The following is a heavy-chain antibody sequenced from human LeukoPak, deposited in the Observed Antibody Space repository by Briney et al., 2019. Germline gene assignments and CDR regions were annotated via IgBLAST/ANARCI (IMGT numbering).Heavy chain of an antibody. Sequence: ASVKVSCKASGYSFDRYGISWVRQAPGQGLEWLGWIGAFNGNTNYAQNLQGRVTMTADTSTTTAYMELRSLSSDDTAVYYCARDFLSYDGSENHFEDTFDIWGQGTMVSVSS. D-gene: IGHD3-22*01. CDR1: GYSFDRYG. V-gene: IGHV1-18*01. CDR3: ARDFLSYDGSENHFEDTFDI. J-gene: IGHJ3*02. CDR2: IGAFNGNT.